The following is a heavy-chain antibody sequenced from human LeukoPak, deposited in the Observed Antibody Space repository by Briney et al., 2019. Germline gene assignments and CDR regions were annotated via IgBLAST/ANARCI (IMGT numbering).Heavy chain of an antibody. V-gene: IGHV3-23*01. Sequence: PGGSLRLSCAASGFSFRSYAVSWVRQAPGKGLEWVSLISDSGDKTYYADSVKGRFTISRDNSKNTLFLQLNSLRAEDTAVYYCAKAGADNSVYRHFDYWGQGTLVTVSS. CDR2: ISDSGDKT. D-gene: IGHD3-22*01. CDR3: AKAGADNSVYRHFDY. J-gene: IGHJ4*02. CDR1: GFSFRSYA.